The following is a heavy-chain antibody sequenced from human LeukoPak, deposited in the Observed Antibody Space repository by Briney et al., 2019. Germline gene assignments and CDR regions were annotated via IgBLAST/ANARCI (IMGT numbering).Heavy chain of an antibody. CDR3: ARVRIQLYYYYYGMDV. CDR2: INPSGGST. CDR1: GYTFTNYY. V-gene: IGHV1-46*01. Sequence: ASVKVSCKASGYTFTNYYMHWVRQAPGQGLEWMGIINPSGGSTSYAQKFQGRVTMTRDTSMSTVYMELNSLRAEDTAVYYCARVRIQLYYYYYGMDVWGKGTTVTVSS. D-gene: IGHD5-18*01. J-gene: IGHJ6*04.